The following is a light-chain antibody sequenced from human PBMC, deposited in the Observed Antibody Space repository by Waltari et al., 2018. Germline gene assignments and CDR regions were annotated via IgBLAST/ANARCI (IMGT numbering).Light chain of an antibody. V-gene: IGLV2-23*02. CDR1: SSDVGNYNL. CDR3: CSYAGSSVSV. CDR2: DVN. Sequence: QSALTQTATVSGSPGQSITISCTGSSSDVGNYNLLSWYQQHPGEAPKPIIYDVNKRPLGVSNRFSGSKSGNTASLTISGLQAADEADYYCCSYAGSSVSVFGGGTKVTVL. J-gene: IGLJ3*02.